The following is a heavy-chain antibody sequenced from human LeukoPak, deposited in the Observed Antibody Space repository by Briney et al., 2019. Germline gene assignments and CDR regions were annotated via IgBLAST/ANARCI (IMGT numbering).Heavy chain of an antibody. CDR2: IKSKTDGGTT. D-gene: IGHD2-21*02. CDR3: TTVSEYCGGDCYSRFDY. CDR1: GFTFSNAW. V-gene: IGHV3-15*01. J-gene: IGHJ4*02. Sequence: PGGSLRLSCAASGFTFSNAWMSWVRQAPGKGLEWVGRIKSKTDGGTTDYAAPVKGRFTISRDDSKNTLYLQMNSLKTEDTAVYYCTTVSEYCGGDCYSRFDYWGQGTLVTVPS.